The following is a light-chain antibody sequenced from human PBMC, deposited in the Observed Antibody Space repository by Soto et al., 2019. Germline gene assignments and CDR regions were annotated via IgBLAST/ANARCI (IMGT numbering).Light chain of an antibody. V-gene: IGLV1-40*01. CDR3: HSYDTSLSATI. Sequence: QSVLTQPPSVSGAPGPGVTISCTGSSSNIGAGYDVYWYQQVPGTAPKFLISDRGYLPSGVPARFSVSKSGTSASLAITGLQSEDEADYYCHSYDTSLSATIFGGGTQLTVL. CDR1: SSNIGAGYD. CDR2: DRG. J-gene: IGLJ7*01.